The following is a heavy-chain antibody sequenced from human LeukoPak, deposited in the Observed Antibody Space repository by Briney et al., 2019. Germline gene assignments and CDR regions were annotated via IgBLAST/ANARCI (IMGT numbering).Heavy chain of an antibody. D-gene: IGHD4-17*01. J-gene: IGHJ4*02. V-gene: IGHV3-48*04. CDR1: GFPFSIYS. CDR3: ARDSASPPVTFDY. CDR2: ITSSSSTL. Sequence: GGSLRLSCSASGFPFSIYSMNWVRQAPGKGPEWISYITSSSSTLYYADSVNGRFTISRDNAKNSLYLQMSGLRVEDTAVYCCARDSASPPVTFDYWGLGTLVTVSS.